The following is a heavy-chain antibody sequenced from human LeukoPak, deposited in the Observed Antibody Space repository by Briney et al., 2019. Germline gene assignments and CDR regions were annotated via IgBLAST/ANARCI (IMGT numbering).Heavy chain of an antibody. Sequence: PGGSLSLSCAASGFTFSDYYLTWIRQAPGKGLEWVSYITSSGGTIYYADSVKGRFTISRDNAKNSLYLQMNSLRAEDTAVYYCAGGSGSYPLDYWGQGTLVTVSS. CDR3: AGGSGSYPLDY. D-gene: IGHD3-10*01. V-gene: IGHV3-11*04. CDR1: GFTFSDYY. CDR2: ITSSGGTI. J-gene: IGHJ4*02.